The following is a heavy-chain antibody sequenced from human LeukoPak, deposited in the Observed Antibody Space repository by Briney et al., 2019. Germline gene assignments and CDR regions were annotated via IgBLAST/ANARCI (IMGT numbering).Heavy chain of an antibody. CDR3: ARRRGSSSWSGY. J-gene: IGHJ4*02. Sequence: ASVKVSCKASGYTFTSYDINWVRQATGQGLEWMGWMNPNSGNTGYAQKFQGRVTMTRNTSISTAYMELSSLRSEDTAVYYCARRRGSSSWSGYWGQGTLVTVSS. V-gene: IGHV1-8*01. D-gene: IGHD6-13*01. CDR1: GYTFTSYD. CDR2: MNPNSGNT.